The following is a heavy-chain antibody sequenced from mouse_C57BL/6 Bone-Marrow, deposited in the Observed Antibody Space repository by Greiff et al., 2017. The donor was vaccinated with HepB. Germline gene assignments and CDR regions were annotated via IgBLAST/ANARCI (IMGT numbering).Heavy chain of an antibody. J-gene: IGHJ1*03. CDR2: IDPEDGET. D-gene: IGHD1-1*01. Sequence: VQLKQSGAELVKPGASVKLSCTASGFNIKDYYMHWVKQRTEQGLEWIGRIDPEDGETKYAPKFQGKATITADTSSNTAYMQLSSLTSEDTAVYYCAIYGSRGYWYFDVWGTGTTVTVSS. CDR3: AIYGSRGYWYFDV. CDR1: GFNIKDYY. V-gene: IGHV14-2*01.